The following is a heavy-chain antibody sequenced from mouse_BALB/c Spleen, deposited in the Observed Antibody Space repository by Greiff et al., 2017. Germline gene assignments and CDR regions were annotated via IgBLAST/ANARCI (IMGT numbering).Heavy chain of an antibody. CDR3: ARRRIYYDYDY. CDR2: IYPGGGYT. Sequence: VQLQQSGAELVRPGTSVKISCKASGYTFTNYWLGWVKQRPGHGLEWIGDIYPGGGYTNYNEKFKGKATLTADTSSSTAYMQLSSLTSEDSAVYFCARRRIYYDYDYWGQGTTLTVSS. CDR1: GYTFTNYW. V-gene: IGHV1-63*02. D-gene: IGHD2-4*01. J-gene: IGHJ2*01.